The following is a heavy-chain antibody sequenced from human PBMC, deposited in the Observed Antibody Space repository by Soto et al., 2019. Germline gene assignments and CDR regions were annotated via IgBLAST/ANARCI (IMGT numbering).Heavy chain of an antibody. CDR3: ARALAAISLYYFDY. CDR2: IYHGGST. CDR1: GGSISSGGYS. Sequence: SETLSLTCAVSGGSISSGGYSWSWIRQPPGKGLEWIGYIYHGGSTYYNPSLKSRVTISVDRSKNQFSLKLSSVTAADTAVYYCARALAAISLYYFDYWGQGTLVTVSS. J-gene: IGHJ4*02. V-gene: IGHV4-30-2*01. D-gene: IGHD2-15*01.